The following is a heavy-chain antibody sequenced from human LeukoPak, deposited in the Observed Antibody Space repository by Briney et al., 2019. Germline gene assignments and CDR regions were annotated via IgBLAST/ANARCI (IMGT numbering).Heavy chain of an antibody. CDR1: GGSFSGYY. D-gene: IGHD6-13*01. CDR3: ARGPDPHASGYSSSWGFDY. V-gene: IGHV4-34*01. Sequence: SETLSLICAVYGGSFSGYYWSWIRQPPGKGLEWIGEINHSGSTNYNPSLKSRVTISVDTSKNQFSLKLSSVTAADTAVYYCARGPDPHASGYSSSWGFDYWGQGTLVTVSS. J-gene: IGHJ4*02. CDR2: INHSGST.